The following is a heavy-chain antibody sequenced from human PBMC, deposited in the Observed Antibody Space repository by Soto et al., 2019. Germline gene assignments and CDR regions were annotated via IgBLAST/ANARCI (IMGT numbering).Heavy chain of an antibody. CDR3: ASHVEGGSVGVDY. D-gene: IGHD3-16*02. CDR1: GGSISGYY. CDR2: IYYSGST. J-gene: IGHJ4*02. V-gene: IGHV4-59*01. Sequence: QVQLQESGPGLVKPSETLSLTCTVSGGSISGYYWSWVRQPPGKGLEWIGYIYYSGSTKYNPSLKSRVTISVDTSKNQFSLKLSSVTAADTAVYYCASHVEGGSVGVDYWGQGTLVTVSS.